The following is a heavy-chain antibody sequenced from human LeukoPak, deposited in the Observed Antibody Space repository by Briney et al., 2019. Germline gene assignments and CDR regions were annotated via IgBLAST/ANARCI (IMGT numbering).Heavy chain of an antibody. CDR2: IIPIFGTA. J-gene: IGHJ4*02. CDR3: ARGSVAGTRLLDY. Sequence: ASVKVSCTASGGTFSSYAISWVRQAPGQGPEWMGGIIPIFGTANYAQKFQGRVTITADESTSTAYMELSSLRSEDTAVYYCARGSVAGTRLLDYWGQGTLVTVSS. CDR1: GGTFSSYA. V-gene: IGHV1-69*13. D-gene: IGHD6-19*01.